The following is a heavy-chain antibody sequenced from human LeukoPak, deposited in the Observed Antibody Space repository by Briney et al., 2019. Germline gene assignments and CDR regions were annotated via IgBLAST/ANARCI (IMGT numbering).Heavy chain of an antibody. D-gene: IGHD2-2*01. CDR3: ARELVVAAASRMGVLNY. CDR1: GYTFTGYY. Sequence: ASVKVSCKASGYTFTGYYMHWVRQAPGQGLEWMGWINPNSGGTNYAQKFQGRVTMTRDTSISTAYMELSRLRSDDTAVYYCARELVVAAASRMGVLNYWGQGTLVTVSS. J-gene: IGHJ4*02. CDR2: INPNSGGT. V-gene: IGHV1-2*02.